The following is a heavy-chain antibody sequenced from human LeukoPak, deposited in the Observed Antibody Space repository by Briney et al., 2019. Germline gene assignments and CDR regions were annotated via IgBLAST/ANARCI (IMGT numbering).Heavy chain of an antibody. CDR1: GLTFRTTW. CDR3: ATARNFRFEY. V-gene: IGHV3-74*01. J-gene: IGHJ4*02. D-gene: IGHD1-7*01. Sequence: GGSLRLSCATSGLTFRTTWMHWVRQAPGKGLMWVSRMNGEGTTVDYADSVKGRFTVSRDYAKNTLFLQMNNLRTEDTALYFCATARNFRFEYWGQGSLVIVS. CDR2: MNGEGTTV.